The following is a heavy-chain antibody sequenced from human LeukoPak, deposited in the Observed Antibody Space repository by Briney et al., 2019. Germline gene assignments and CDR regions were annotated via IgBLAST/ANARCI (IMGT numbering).Heavy chain of an antibody. V-gene: IGHV1-2*02. Sequence: ASVKVSCKASGYTFTGYYMHWVRQAPGQGLEWMGWINPNSGGTNYAQEFQGRVTITRNTSISTAYMELSSLRSEDTAVYHCARVPAENYYYYYYMDVWGKGTTVTVSS. CDR2: INPNSGGT. CDR3: ARVPAENYYYYYYMDV. CDR1: GYTFTGYY. J-gene: IGHJ6*03. D-gene: IGHD1-14*01.